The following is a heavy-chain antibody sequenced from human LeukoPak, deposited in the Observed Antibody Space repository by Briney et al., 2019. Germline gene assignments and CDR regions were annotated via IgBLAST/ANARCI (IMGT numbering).Heavy chain of an antibody. V-gene: IGHV1-46*01. Sequence: ASVKVSCKASGYTFTSYYMHWVRQAPGQGLEWMGIINPSGGSTSYAQKFQGRVTMTRDTSTSTVYMELSSLRSEDTAVYYCARNFVGVLAATAYYYYGRDVWAQGPTVTVSS. D-gene: IGHD2-15*01. J-gene: IGHJ6*02. CDR1: GYTFTSYY. CDR3: ARNFVGVLAATAYYYYGRDV. CDR2: INPSGGST.